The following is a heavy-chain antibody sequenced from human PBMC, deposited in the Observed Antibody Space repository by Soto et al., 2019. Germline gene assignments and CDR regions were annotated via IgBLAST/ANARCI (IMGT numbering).Heavy chain of an antibody. CDR1: GGSISSGDYY. V-gene: IGHV4-30-4*01. CDR3: AVCSGSYIIGVAFDI. CDR2: IYYSGST. Sequence: SETLSLTCTVSGGSISSGDYYWSWIRQPPGKGLEWIGYIYYSGSTYYNPSLKSRVTISVDTSKNQFSLKLSSVTAADTAVYYCAVCSGSYIIGVAFDIWGQGTMVTVSS. D-gene: IGHD1-26*01. J-gene: IGHJ3*02.